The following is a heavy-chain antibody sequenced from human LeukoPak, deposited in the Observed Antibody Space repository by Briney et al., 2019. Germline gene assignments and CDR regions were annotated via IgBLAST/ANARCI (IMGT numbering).Heavy chain of an antibody. V-gene: IGHV4-39*01. CDR3: ARQVVVVAATLGYYYMDV. CDR2: IYYSGST. J-gene: IGHJ6*03. D-gene: IGHD2-15*01. Sequence: WIRQPPGKGLEWIGTIYYSGSTYYNPSLKSRVTISVDTSKNQFSLKLSSVTAADTAVYYCARQVVVVAATLGYYYMDVWGKGTTVTISS.